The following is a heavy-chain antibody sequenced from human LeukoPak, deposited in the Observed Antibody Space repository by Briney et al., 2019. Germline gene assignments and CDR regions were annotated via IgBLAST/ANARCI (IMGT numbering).Heavy chain of an antibody. Sequence: PSETLSLTCAVYGGSFSGYYWSWIRQPPGKGLEWIGEINHSGSTNYNPSLKSRVTISVDTSKNQFSLKLSSVTAADTAVYYCARDSQVVAAQYGMDVWGQGTTVTVSS. V-gene: IGHV4-34*01. D-gene: IGHD2-15*01. CDR3: ARDSQVVAAQYGMDV. CDR1: GGSFSGYY. J-gene: IGHJ6*02. CDR2: INHSGST.